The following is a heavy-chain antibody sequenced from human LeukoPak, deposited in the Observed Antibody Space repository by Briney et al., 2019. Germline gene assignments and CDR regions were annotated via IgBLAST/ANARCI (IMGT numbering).Heavy chain of an antibody. CDR2: INSDGSST. CDR3: ARGNDILTGYYIRGSYGMDV. J-gene: IGHJ6*02. CDR1: GFTFSSYW. Sequence: GGSLRLSCAASGFTFSSYWMHWVRQAPGKGLVWVSRINSDGSSTSYADSVKGRLTISRDNAKNTLYLQMNSLRAEDTAVYYCARGNDILTGYYIRGSYGMDVWGQGTTVTVSS. D-gene: IGHD3-9*01. V-gene: IGHV3-74*01.